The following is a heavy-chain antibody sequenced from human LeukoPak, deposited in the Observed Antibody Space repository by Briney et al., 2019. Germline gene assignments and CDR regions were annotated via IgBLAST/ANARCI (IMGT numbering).Heavy chain of an antibody. V-gene: IGHV3-30*04. CDR2: ISYDGSNK. CDR3: ATIAGEGYTVTTSWFDP. Sequence: GGSLRLSCAASGFTFSSYAMHWVRQAPGKGLEWVAVISYDGSNKYYADSVKGRFTISRDNSKNTLYLQMNSLRAEDTAVYYCATIAGEGYTVTTSWFDPWGQGTLVTVSS. CDR1: GFTFSSYA. J-gene: IGHJ5*02. D-gene: IGHD4-17*01.